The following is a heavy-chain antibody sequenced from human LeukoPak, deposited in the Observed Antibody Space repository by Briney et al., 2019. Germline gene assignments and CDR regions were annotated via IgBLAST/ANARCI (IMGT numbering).Heavy chain of an antibody. V-gene: IGHV3-30*02. D-gene: IGHD3-9*01. CDR3: AKGPLRYFDWSFDY. CDR1: GFTFSSYG. CDR2: IRYDGSNK. J-gene: IGHJ4*02. Sequence: GGSLRLSCAASGFTFSSYGMHWVRQAPGRGLEWVAFIRYDGSNKYYADSVKGRFTISRDNSKNTLYLQMNSLRAEDTAVYYCAKGPLRYFDWSFDYWGQGTLVTVSS.